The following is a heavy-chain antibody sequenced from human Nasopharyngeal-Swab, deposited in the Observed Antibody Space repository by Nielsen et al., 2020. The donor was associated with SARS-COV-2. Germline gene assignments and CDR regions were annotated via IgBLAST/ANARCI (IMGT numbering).Heavy chain of an antibody. V-gene: IGHV4-34*01. CDR1: GGSFSGYY. D-gene: IGHD6-13*01. CDR2: INHSGST. CDR3: ARSLAAAGYDY. J-gene: IGHJ4*02. Sequence: SQTLSLTCAVHGGSFSGYYWSWIRQPPGRGLEWIGEINHSGSTNYNPSLKSRVTISVDTSKNQFSLKLSSVTAADTAVYYCARSLAAAGYDYWGQGTLVTVSS.